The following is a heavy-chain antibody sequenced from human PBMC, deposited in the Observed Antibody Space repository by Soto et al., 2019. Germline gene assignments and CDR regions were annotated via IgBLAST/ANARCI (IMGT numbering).Heavy chain of an antibody. V-gene: IGHV4-39*01. CDR2: VYWTGST. CDR1: GDSITTNGYY. CDR3: ARSHYTYVLLIDY. D-gene: IGHD3-10*02. Sequence: PSETLSLTCSVSGDSITTNGYYWGWIRQPPGKGLQWIGNVYWTGSTFSHPSLTSRVFISVDTSKNEFSLRLTSVTAADTAVYYCARSHYTYVLLIDYWRPGTLVTVSS. J-gene: IGHJ4*02.